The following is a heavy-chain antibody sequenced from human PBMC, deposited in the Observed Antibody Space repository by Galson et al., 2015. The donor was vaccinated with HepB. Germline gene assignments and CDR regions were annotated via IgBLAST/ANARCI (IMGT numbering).Heavy chain of an antibody. Sequence: SLRLSCAASGFTFSSYAMSWVRQAPGKGLEWVSAISGSGGSTYYADSVKGRFTISRDNSKNTLYLQMNSLRAEDTAVYYCAKRGITFGGVIGTNGYRGQGTWSPSPQ. D-gene: IGHD3-16*02. J-gene: IGHJ4*02. CDR3: AKRGITFGGVIGTNGY. V-gene: IGHV3-23*01. CDR1: GFTFSSYA. CDR2: ISGSGGST.